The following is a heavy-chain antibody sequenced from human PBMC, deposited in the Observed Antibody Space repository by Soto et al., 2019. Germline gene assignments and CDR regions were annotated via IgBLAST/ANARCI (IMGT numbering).Heavy chain of an antibody. CDR3: ARGSYSSSHFDY. Sequence: GGSLRLSCAASGFTVSSNYMSWVRQAPGKGLEWVSVIYSGGSTYYADSVKGRSTISRDNSKNTLYLQMNSLRAEDTAVYYCARGSYSSSHFDYWGQGTLVTVSS. J-gene: IGHJ4*02. CDR2: IYSGGST. D-gene: IGHD6-13*01. V-gene: IGHV3-53*01. CDR1: GFTVSSNY.